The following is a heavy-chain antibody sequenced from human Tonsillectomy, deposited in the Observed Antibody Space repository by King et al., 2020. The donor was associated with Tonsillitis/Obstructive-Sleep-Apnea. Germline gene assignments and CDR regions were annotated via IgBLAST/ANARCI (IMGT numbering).Heavy chain of an antibody. CDR1: GYTFTGYY. Sequence: QLVQSGAEVKKPGASVKVSCKASGYTFTGYYMHWMRQAPGQGLEWMGRINPNSGGTNYAQKFQGRVTMTRDTSISTAYMELSRLRFDDTAVYYCARAPYCSSISCYPSWVDPWGQGTLVTVSS. CDR2: INPNSGGT. CDR3: ARAPYCSSISCYPSWVDP. V-gene: IGHV1-2*06. D-gene: IGHD2-2*01. J-gene: IGHJ5*02.